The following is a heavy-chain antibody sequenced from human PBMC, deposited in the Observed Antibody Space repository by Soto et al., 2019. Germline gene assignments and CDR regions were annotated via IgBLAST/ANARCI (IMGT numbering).Heavy chain of an antibody. Sequence: QVQLVQSGAEEKKPGASVKVSCKASGYTFTGYAMHWVRQAPGQRLEWMGWINAGNGNTKYSQKFQGRVTITRDTSASTAYMELSSLRSEDTAVYYCARAVAVPADFDYWGQGTPVTVSS. J-gene: IGHJ4*02. CDR1: GYTFTGYA. CDR2: INAGNGNT. D-gene: IGHD6-19*01. CDR3: ARAVAVPADFDY. V-gene: IGHV1-3*05.